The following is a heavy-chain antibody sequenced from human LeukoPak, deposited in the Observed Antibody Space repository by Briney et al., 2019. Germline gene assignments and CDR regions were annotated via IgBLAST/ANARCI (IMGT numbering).Heavy chain of an antibody. V-gene: IGHV1-18*01. CDR1: GYTFTSYG. Sequence: ASVKLSCKASGYTFTSYGISWVRQAPGQGLEWMGWISAYNGNTNYAQKLQGRVTTTTDTSTSTAYMELMSLRSDDTAVYYCARDLSGYCSGGSCSMPGYWGQGTLVTVSS. CDR3: ARDLSGYCSGGSCSMPGY. J-gene: IGHJ4*02. CDR2: ISAYNGNT. D-gene: IGHD2-15*01.